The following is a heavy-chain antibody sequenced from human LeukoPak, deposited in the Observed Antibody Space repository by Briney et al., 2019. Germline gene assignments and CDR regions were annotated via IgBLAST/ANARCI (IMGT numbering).Heavy chain of an antibody. CDR3: ARESPTEPPHYDILTGYPPGAFDI. D-gene: IGHD3-9*01. Sequence: PGRTLRLSCAASGFTFSSYAMHWVRQAPGKGLEWVAVISYDGSNKYYADSVKGRFTISRDNSKNTLYLQMNSLRAEDTAVYYCARESPTEPPHYDILTGYPPGAFDIWGQGTMVTVSS. CDR2: ISYDGSNK. J-gene: IGHJ3*02. V-gene: IGHV3-30*04. CDR1: GFTFSSYA.